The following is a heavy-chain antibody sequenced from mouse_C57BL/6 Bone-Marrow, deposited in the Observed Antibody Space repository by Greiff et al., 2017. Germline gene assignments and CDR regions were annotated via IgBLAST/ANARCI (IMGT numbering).Heavy chain of an antibody. D-gene: IGHD1-1*01. Sequence: QVQLQQSGPGLVAPSQSLSITCTVSGFSLTNYAITWVRQPPGKGLEWLGVIWTGGGTNYNSALNSRLSISKDNSKIQVFLKMNSLQTGDTARYYCARKTPQNDGSSYYWYLDVWGTGTTVTVSS. CDR2: IWTGGGT. CDR3: ARKTPQNDGSSYYWYLDV. V-gene: IGHV2-9-1*01. CDR1: GFSLTNYA. J-gene: IGHJ1*03.